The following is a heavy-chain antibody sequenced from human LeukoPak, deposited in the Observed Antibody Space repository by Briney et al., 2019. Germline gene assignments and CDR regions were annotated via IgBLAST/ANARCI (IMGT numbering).Heavy chain of an antibody. D-gene: IGHD5-18*01. CDR3: ARLRIQLWGDYYYYMDV. CDR1: GGSISSYY. V-gene: IGHV4-59*01. J-gene: IGHJ6*03. Sequence: KPSETLSLTCTVSGGSISSYYWSWIRQPPGKGLEWIGYIYYSGSTNYNPSLKSRVTISVDTSKNQFSLKLSSVTAADTAVYCCARLRIQLWGDYYYYMDVWGKGTTVTVSS. CDR2: IYYSGST.